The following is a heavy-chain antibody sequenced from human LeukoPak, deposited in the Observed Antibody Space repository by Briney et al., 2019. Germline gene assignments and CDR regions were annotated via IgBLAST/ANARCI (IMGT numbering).Heavy chain of an antibody. CDR1: GGSISSGSYY. J-gene: IGHJ4*02. CDR2: IYTSGST. Sequence: PSETLSLTCTVSGGSISSGSYYWSCIRQPAGKGLEWVGRIYTSGSTNYNPSLKSRVTISVDTSKNQFSLKLSSVTAADTAVYYCARDRLGATFGFDYWGQGTLVTVSS. D-gene: IGHD1-26*01. CDR3: ARDRLGATFGFDY. V-gene: IGHV4-61*02.